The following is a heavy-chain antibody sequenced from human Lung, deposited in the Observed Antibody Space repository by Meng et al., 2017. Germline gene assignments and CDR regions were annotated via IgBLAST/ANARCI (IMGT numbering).Heavy chain of an antibody. V-gene: IGHV4-4*02. Sequence: VQLEVADPGAVKPSGTLSLTGAVPGCSITCSTWWSWVRQNPGERMEWLGEIFHSRSSTYNPPLESRVTILVDKSKNQFSLKVYSVTAAETATYYCARFDLSSSGRGDYWGQGTLVTVSS. D-gene: IGHD1-26*01. CDR1: GCSITCSTW. J-gene: IGHJ4*02. CDR3: ARFDLSSSGRGDY. CDR2: IFHSRSS.